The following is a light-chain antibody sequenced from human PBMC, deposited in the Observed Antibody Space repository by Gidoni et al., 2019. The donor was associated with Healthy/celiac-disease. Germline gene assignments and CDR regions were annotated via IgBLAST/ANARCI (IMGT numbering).Light chain of an antibody. CDR3: QQLNSYSIT. V-gene: IGKV1-9*01. Sequence: SQWTQSPSSLSASVGDRGTITGRASQGISSYLAGYQQKPGKAPKLLIYAASTLQRGVPSRFSGSGSGTDFTLTISSLQPEDFATYYCQQLNSYSITFGQGTRLEIK. CDR2: AAS. CDR1: QGISSY. J-gene: IGKJ5*01.